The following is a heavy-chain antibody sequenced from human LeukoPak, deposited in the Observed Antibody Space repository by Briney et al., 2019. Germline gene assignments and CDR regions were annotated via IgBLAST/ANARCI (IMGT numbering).Heavy chain of an antibody. CDR1: GFPFSSYP. V-gene: IGHV3-23*01. Sequence: GGPLRLSCAASGFPFSSYPMSGARQAPGKGLEWVSAISGSGGSTYYADSVKGRFTISRDNSKNTLYLQMNSLRAEDTAVYYCAKGPVEMATPLSLWGRGTLVTVSS. J-gene: IGHJ2*01. CDR2: ISGSGGST. CDR3: AKGPVEMATPLSL. D-gene: IGHD5-24*01.